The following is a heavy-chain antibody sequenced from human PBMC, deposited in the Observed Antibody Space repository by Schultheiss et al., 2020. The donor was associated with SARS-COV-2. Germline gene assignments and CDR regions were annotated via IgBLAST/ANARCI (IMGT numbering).Heavy chain of an antibody. J-gene: IGHJ4*02. CDR3: ARHQVYDSSAPH. D-gene: IGHD3-22*01. CDR2: IYYSGST. CDR1: GGSFSGYY. V-gene: IGHV4-59*08. Sequence: SETLSLTCAVYGGSFSGYYWSWIRQPPGKGLEWIGYIYYSGSTYYNPSLKSRVTISVDTSKNQFSLKLSSVTAADTAVYYCARHQVYDSSAPHWGQGTLVTVSS.